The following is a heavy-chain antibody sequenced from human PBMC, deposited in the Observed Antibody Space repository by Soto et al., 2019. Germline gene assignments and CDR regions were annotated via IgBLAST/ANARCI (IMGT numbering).Heavy chain of an antibody. CDR1: VFTFISYA. V-gene: IGHV3-23*01. CDR3: AKDAPYDSSGYYPTFGY. Sequence: PGRSLRLSGETSVFTFISYAMRWVRQAPGKGLEWVSAISGSGGSTYYADSVKGRFTISRDNSKNTLYLQMNSLRAEDTAVYYCAKDAPYDSSGYYPTFGYWGQGTLVTVSS. J-gene: IGHJ4*02. CDR2: ISGSGGST. D-gene: IGHD3-22*01.